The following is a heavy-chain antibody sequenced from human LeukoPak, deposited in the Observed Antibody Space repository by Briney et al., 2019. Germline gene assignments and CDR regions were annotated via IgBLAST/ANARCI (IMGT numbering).Heavy chain of an antibody. V-gene: IGHV4-59*11. Sequence: SETLSLTCTVSDGSISSHYWSWIRQPPGKGLEWMAYIYYSGSIDYNPSLKSRVTISIDTSKNQISLRLSSVTAADTAVYYCARVRRVVTPRPGAFDIWGQGTMVTVSS. CDR1: DGSISSHY. D-gene: IGHD4-23*01. CDR2: IYYSGSI. CDR3: ARVRRVVTPRPGAFDI. J-gene: IGHJ3*02.